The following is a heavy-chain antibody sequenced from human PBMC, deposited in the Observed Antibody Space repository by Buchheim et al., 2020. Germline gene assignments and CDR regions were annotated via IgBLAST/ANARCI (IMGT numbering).Heavy chain of an antibody. V-gene: IGHV3-48*03. CDR3: ASNSGYNYYYYGMDV. D-gene: IGHD3-22*01. J-gene: IGHJ6*02. Sequence: EVQLVESGGGLVQPGGSLRLSCAASGFTFSSYEMNWVRQAPGKGLEWVSYISSSGSTIYYADSVKGRFTISRDNAKNSTYLQMNSLRAEDTAVYYCASNSGYNYYYYGMDVWGQGTT. CDR1: GFTFSSYE. CDR2: ISSSGSTI.